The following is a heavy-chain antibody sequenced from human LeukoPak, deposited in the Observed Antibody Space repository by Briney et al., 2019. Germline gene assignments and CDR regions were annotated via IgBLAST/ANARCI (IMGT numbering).Heavy chain of an antibody. J-gene: IGHJ6*02. V-gene: IGHV3-53*01. Sequence: GGSLRLSCAASGFTVSSNYMSWVRQAPGKGLEWVSSIGSDNKPHYSESVKGRFAISRDNSKNTLFLQLHNLRVEDTALYYCARDLRYYVAMDVWGQGTTVTVSS. CDR3: ARDLRYYVAMDV. CDR1: GFTVSSNY. D-gene: IGHD3-10*02. CDR2: IGSDNKP.